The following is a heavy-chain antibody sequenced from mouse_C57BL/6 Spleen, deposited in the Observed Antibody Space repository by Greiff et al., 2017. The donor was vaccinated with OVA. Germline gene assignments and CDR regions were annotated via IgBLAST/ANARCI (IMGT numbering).Heavy chain of an antibody. J-gene: IGHJ2*01. CDR1: GFNIKNTY. V-gene: IGHV14-3*01. D-gene: IGHD1-1*01. CDR2: IDPANGNT. CDR3: ACGDSSDGSNAGDY. Sequence: VQLQQSVAELVRPGASVKLSCTASGFNIKNTYMHWVKQRPEQGLEWIGRIDPANGNTNYAPKFQGKATITADKSSNTAYLQLSSLTSEDTAISSCACGDSSDGSNAGDYWGQGTTLTVSS.